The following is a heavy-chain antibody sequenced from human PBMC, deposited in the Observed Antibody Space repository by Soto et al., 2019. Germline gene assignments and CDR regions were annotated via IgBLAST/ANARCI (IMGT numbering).Heavy chain of an antibody. D-gene: IGHD2-2*01. CDR3: ARLLWEYCRSLDCYNFDY. V-gene: IGHV5-51*01. J-gene: IGHJ4*02. Sequence: PGESLKISCKGSEYSFSNYWIGWVRQMPGKGLEWMGIIHPGDSDTRYSPSFQGQVTISADKSISTAYLQWSSLKASDTAIYYCARLLWEYCRSLDCYNFDYWGQGTLVTVSS. CDR2: IHPGDSDT. CDR1: EYSFSNYW.